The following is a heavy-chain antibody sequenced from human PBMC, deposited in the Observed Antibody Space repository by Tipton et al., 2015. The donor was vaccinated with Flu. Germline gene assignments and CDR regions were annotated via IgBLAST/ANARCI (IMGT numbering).Heavy chain of an antibody. J-gene: IGHJ4*02. D-gene: IGHD6-6*01. CDR3: ARGRSYSSARLDY. V-gene: IGHV4-38-2*02. CDR2: ISHSGRT. Sequence: TLSLTCTVSDYSISSGYYWGWIRQPPGKGLEWIGCISHSGRTYYNPSLKSRVTISVDTSKTQFSLNLSSVSAADTAVYYCARGRSYSSARLDYWGQGTLVTVSS. CDR1: DYSISSGYY.